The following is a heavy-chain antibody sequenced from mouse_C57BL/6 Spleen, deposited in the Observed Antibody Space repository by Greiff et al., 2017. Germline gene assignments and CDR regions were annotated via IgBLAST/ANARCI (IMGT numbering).Heavy chain of an antibody. D-gene: IGHD2-3*01. CDR2: IYPGDGDT. CDR3: ARYYDGYYGYFDV. V-gene: IGHV1-82*01. J-gene: IGHJ1*03. CDR1: GYAFSSSW. Sequence: QLQQSGPELVKPGASVKISCKASGYAFSSSWMNWVKQRPGKGLGWIGRIYPGDGDTNYNGKFKGKATLTADKSSSTAYMQLSSLTSEDSAVYFCARYYDGYYGYFDVWGTGTTVTVSS.